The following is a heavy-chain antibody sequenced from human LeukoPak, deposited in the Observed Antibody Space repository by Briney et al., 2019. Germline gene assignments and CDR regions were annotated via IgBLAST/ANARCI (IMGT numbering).Heavy chain of an antibody. CDR1: GGSVSSGSYY. CDR2: IYYSGNT. J-gene: IGHJ4*02. D-gene: IGHD4-23*01. CDR3: ARTVGTHRFDS. Sequence: PSETLSLTCTVSGGSVSSGSYYWGWIRQPPGEGLEWIGTIYYSGNTYYNPSLQSRVFISMDTSKNQFSLNLGSVTAPDTAVYYCARTVGTHRFDSWGQGTLVTVSS. V-gene: IGHV4-39*01.